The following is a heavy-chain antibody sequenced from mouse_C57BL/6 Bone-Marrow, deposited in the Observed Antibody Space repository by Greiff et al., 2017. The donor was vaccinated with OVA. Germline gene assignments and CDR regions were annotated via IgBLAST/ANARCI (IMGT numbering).Heavy chain of an antibody. CDR3: ARGGNYFYAMDY. CDR1: GFTFTSYG. Sequence: VQLQQSGAELARPGASVKLSCKASGFTFTSYGISWVKQRTGQGLEWIGEIYPRSGNTYYNEKFKGKATLTADKSSSTAYMELRSLTSEDSAVYFCARGGNYFYAMDYWGQGTSVTVSS. D-gene: IGHD2-1*01. J-gene: IGHJ4*01. V-gene: IGHV1-81*01. CDR2: IYPRSGNT.